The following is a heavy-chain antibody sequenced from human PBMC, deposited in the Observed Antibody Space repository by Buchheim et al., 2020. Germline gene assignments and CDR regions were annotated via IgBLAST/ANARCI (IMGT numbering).Heavy chain of an antibody. Sequence: QVQLQESGPGLVKPSGTLSLTCAVSGGSITSSHWWTWVRQPPGKGLEWIGEIYHTESTNYRPSLASRVTILVDRSKNQFSLTLRSVTAADTGFYYCARDPSSSATFDSWGQGTL. CDR3: ARDPSSSATFDS. D-gene: IGHD2-2*01. CDR1: GGSITSSHW. J-gene: IGHJ5*01. CDR2: IYHTEST. V-gene: IGHV4-4*02.